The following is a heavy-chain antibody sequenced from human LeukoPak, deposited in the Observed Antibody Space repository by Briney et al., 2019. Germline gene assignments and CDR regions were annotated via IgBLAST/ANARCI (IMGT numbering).Heavy chain of an antibody. CDR3: SRQEGGTTYDY. J-gene: IGHJ4*02. V-gene: IGHV4-61*08. CDR1: GGSISSGGYY. CDR2: ISYSGIT. Sequence: SETLSLTCTVSGGSISSGGYYWSWIRQHPGKGLEWIGYISYSGITDYNPSLKSRVTISVDTSKNQFSLKLTSVTAADTAVYYCSRQEGGTTYDYWGQGTLVTVSS. D-gene: IGHD1-1*01.